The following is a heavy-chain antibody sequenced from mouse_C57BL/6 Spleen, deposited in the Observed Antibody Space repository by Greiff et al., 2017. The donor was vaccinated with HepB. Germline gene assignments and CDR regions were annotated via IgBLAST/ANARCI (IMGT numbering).Heavy chain of an antibody. CDR1: GYTFTDYE. CDR3: TGAYGNLYYFDY. CDR2: IDPETGGT. D-gene: IGHD2-1*01. V-gene: IGHV1-15*01. Sequence: VQLQQSGAELVRPGASVTLSCKASGYTFTDYEMHWVKQTPVHGLEWIGAIDPETGGTAYNQKFKGKAILTADKSSSTAYMELRSLTSEDSAVYYCTGAYGNLYYFDYWGQGTTLTVSS. J-gene: IGHJ2*01.